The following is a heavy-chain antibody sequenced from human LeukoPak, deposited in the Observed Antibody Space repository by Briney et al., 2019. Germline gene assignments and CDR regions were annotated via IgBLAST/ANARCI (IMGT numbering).Heavy chain of an antibody. V-gene: IGHV3-30-3*01. CDR2: ISYDGSAY. CDR3: ARDTGPDFTDYNGSGYYFLY. J-gene: IGHJ4*02. Sequence: PGGSLRLSCVASGFTFNSYAMHWVRQAPGKGLEWVAFISYDGSAYYYADSVKGRFTISRDTSKNTLYLQMNSLRPEDTAVYYCARDTGPDFTDYNGSGYYFLYWGQGTLVTVSS. CDR1: GFTFNSYA. D-gene: IGHD3-22*01.